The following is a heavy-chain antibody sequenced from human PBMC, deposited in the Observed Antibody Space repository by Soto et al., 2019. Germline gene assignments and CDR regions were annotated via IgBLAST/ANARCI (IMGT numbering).Heavy chain of an antibody. V-gene: IGHV4-59*01. Sequence: SETLSLTCSVFGGSISGSYWSWIRQSPGKGLEWLGYVYYTGSTNYSPSLRSRVSISVDTSKNEFSLRLSSVTAADTAVYFCARSVAVPGAHIDYWGQGTQVTVSS. D-gene: IGHD6-19*01. CDR2: VYYTGST. CDR1: GGSISGSY. J-gene: IGHJ4*02. CDR3: ARSVAVPGAHIDY.